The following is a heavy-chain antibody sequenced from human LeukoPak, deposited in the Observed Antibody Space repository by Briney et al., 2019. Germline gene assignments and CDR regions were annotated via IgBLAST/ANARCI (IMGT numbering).Heavy chain of an antibody. Sequence: GGSLRLSCVASGFNFDDYAMHWVRQVPGKGLEWVSGISWKGDKIGYADSVKGRFTISRDNSESTLYLQMNGLRPEDTAVYYCARDPLDISRWTNAFDIWGQGTVVTVSS. J-gene: IGHJ3*02. CDR1: GFNFDDYA. CDR3: ARDPLDISRWTNAFDI. CDR2: ISWKGDKI. V-gene: IGHV3-9*01. D-gene: IGHD2-2*03.